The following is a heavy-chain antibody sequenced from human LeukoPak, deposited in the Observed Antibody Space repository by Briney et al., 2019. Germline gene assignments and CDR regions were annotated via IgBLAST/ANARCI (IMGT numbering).Heavy chain of an antibody. J-gene: IGHJ4*02. V-gene: IGHV3-48*04. CDR2: ISSSSSTI. CDR3: ARDPTYYYDSSGYPDY. D-gene: IGHD3-22*01. CDR1: GFTFSSYS. Sequence: GGSLRLSCAASGFTFSSYSMNWVRQAPGKGLEWVSYISSSSSTIYYADSVKGRFTISRDNAKNSLYLQMNSLRAEDTAVYYCARDPTYYYDSSGYPDYWGQGTLVTVSS.